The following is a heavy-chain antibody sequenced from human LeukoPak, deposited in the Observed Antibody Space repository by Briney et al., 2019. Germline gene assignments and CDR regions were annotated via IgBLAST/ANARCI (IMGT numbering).Heavy chain of an antibody. V-gene: IGHV4-59*12. J-gene: IGHJ4*02. CDR1: GGSISSYY. CDR2: IYYSGST. CDR3: AREMKGEYDY. D-gene: IGHD2/OR15-2a*01. Sequence: SETLSLTCTVSGGSISSYYWSWIRQPPGKGLEWIGSIYYSGSTYYNPSLKSRVTISVDTSKNQFSLKLSSVTAADTAVYYCAREMKGEYDYWGQGTLVTVSS.